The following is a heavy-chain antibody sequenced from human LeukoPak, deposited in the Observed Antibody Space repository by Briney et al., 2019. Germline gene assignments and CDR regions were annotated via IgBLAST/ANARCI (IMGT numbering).Heavy chain of an antibody. D-gene: IGHD3-10*01. Sequence: GASVKVSCKASGGTFSSYAISWVRQAPGQGLEWMGRIIPILGIANYAQKFQGRVTITADKSTSTAYMELSSLRSEDTAVYYCARERRGNGMVRGVNFDYWGQGTLVTVSS. CDR1: GGTFSSYA. CDR2: IIPILGIA. V-gene: IGHV1-69*04. CDR3: ARERRGNGMVRGVNFDY. J-gene: IGHJ4*02.